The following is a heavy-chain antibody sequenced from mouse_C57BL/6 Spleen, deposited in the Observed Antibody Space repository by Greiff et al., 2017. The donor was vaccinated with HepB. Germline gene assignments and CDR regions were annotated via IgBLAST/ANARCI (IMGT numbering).Heavy chain of an antibody. D-gene: IGHD2-4*01. CDR1: GFTFSDYG. CDR3: ARRDYDYDGYFDY. CDR2: ISSGSSTI. V-gene: IGHV5-17*01. Sequence: EVKLMESGGGLVKPGGSLKLSCAASGFTFSDYGMHWVRQAPEKGLEWVAYISSGSSTIYYADTVKGRFTISRDNAKNTLFLQMTSLRSEDTAMYYCARRDYDYDGYFDYWGQGTTLTVSS. J-gene: IGHJ2*01.